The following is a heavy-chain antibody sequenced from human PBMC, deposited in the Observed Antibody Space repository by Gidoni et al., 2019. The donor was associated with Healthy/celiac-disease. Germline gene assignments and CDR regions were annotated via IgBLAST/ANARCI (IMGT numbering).Heavy chain of an antibody. J-gene: IGHJ4*02. CDR1: GGSVSSGSYY. Sequence: LQESGPGLVKPSETLSLTCTVSGGSVSSGSYYWSWIRQPPGKGLEWIGYIYYSGSTNYNPSLKSRVTISVDTSKNQFSLKLSSVTAADTAVYYCARELPAVDWGQGTLVTVSS. CDR2: IYYSGST. D-gene: IGHD2-15*01. V-gene: IGHV4-61*01. CDR3: ARELPAVD.